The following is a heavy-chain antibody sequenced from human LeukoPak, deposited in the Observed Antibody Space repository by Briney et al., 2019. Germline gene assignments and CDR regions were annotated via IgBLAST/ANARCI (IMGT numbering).Heavy chain of an antibody. CDR3: ARGPVTTFDFDY. D-gene: IGHD4-17*01. J-gene: IGHJ4*02. V-gene: IGHV4-34*01. CDR2: INHSGST. Sequence: SETLSLTCAVYGGSFSGYYWSWIREPPGKGLEWIGEINHSGSTNYNPSLKSRVTISVDTSKNQFSLKLSSVTAADTAVYYCARGPVTTFDFDYWGQGTLVTVSS. CDR1: GGSFSGYY.